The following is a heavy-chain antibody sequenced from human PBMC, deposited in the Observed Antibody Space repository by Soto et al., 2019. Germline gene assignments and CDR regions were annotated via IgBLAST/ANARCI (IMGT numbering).Heavy chain of an antibody. CDR2: MNPNSGNT. Sequence: ASVEVSCKASGYTFTSYDINWVRQATGQGLEWMGWMNPNSGNTGYAQKFQGRVTMTRNTSISTAYMELSSLRSEDTAVYYCARSIAARYYYYYYMDVWGKGTTVTVSS. V-gene: IGHV1-8*01. J-gene: IGHJ6*03. D-gene: IGHD6-13*01. CDR3: ARSIAARYYYYYYMDV. CDR1: GYTFTSYD.